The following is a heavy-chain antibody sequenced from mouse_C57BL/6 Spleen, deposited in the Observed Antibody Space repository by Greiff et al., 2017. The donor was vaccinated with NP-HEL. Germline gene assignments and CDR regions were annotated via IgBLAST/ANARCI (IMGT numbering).Heavy chain of an antibody. J-gene: IGHJ1*03. Sequence: VQLQQSGPVLVKPGASVKMSCKASGYTFTDYYMNWVKQSHGKSLEWIGVINPYNGGTSYNQKFKGKATLTVDKSSSTAYMELNSLTSEDSAVYYCARPFYYDYWYFDVWGTGTTVTVSS. D-gene: IGHD2-4*01. CDR3: ARPFYYDYWYFDV. CDR2: INPYNGGT. CDR1: GYTFTDYY. V-gene: IGHV1-19*01.